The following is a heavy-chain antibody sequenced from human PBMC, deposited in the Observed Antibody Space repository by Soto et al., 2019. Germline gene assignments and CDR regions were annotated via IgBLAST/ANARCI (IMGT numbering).Heavy chain of an antibody. CDR3: AKVGRIVVVPAAHPTEYFQH. D-gene: IGHD2-2*01. CDR1: GFTFSSYA. V-gene: IGHV3-23*01. Sequence: EVQLLESGGGLVQPGGSLRLSCAASGFTFSSYAMSWVRQAPGKGLEWVSAISGSGGSTYYADSVKGRFTISRDNSKNTLYLQMNSLRAEVTAVYYCAKVGRIVVVPAAHPTEYFQHWGQGTLVTVSS. CDR2: ISGSGGST. J-gene: IGHJ1*01.